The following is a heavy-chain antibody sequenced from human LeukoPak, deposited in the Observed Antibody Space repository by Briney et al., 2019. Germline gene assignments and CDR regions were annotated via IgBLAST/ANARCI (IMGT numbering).Heavy chain of an antibody. J-gene: IGHJ5*02. V-gene: IGHV4-59*01. CDR2: IYYSGST. CDR1: GGSISSYY. D-gene: IGHD3-10*01. CDR3: ARFLWFGGPFDP. Sequence: SETLSLTCTVSGGSISSYYWNWVRQPPGKGLEWIGYIYYSGSTNNNPSLKSRVSISVDTSKNQFSLKLSSVTAADAAVYYCARFLWFGGPFDPWGQGTLVTVSS.